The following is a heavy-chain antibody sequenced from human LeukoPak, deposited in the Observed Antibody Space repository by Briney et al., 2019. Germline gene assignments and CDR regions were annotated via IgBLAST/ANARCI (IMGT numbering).Heavy chain of an antibody. J-gene: IGHJ4*02. V-gene: IGHV3-66*01. CDR3: ARIMRGYELIDY. D-gene: IGHD5-12*01. Sequence: GGSLRLSCEASGFTVSSHYMSWVRQAPGKGLEWVSVIYSGGTTYYADSVKGRFTISRDNSKNTLYLQMNSLRAEDTAVYYCARIMRGYELIDYWGQGTLVTVSS. CDR1: GFTVSSHY. CDR2: IYSGGTT.